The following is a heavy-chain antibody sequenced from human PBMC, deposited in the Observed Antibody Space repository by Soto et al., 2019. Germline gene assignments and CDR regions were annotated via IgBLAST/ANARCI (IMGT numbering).Heavy chain of an antibody. CDR3: ARKDALWDVSGLDS. CDR1: GYTFSDYA. J-gene: IGHJ4*02. Sequence: QVHLVQSGTEATKPGASVKVSCKASGYTFSDYAIHWVRQAPGQRPEWLGWINPDNGNTKYSQKFQGRVTITWDTSASIAYMELSSLTSEDTAVYYCARKDALWDVSGLDSWGQGTLVIVST. CDR2: INPDNGNT. D-gene: IGHD6-19*01. V-gene: IGHV1-3*01.